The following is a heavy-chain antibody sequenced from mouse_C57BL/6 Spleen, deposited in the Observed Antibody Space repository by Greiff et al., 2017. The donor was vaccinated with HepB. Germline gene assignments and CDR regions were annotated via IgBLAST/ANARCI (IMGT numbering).Heavy chain of an antibody. Sequence: VKLQQPGAELVKPGASVKMSCKASGYTFTSYWITWVKQRPGQGLEWIGDIYPGSGSTNYNEKFKSKATLTVDTSSSTAYMQLSSLTSEDSAVYYCARSAYYSNSLFAYWGQGTLVTVSA. CDR3: ARSAYYSNSLFAY. CDR1: GYTFTSYW. V-gene: IGHV1-55*01. D-gene: IGHD2-5*01. J-gene: IGHJ3*01. CDR2: IYPGSGST.